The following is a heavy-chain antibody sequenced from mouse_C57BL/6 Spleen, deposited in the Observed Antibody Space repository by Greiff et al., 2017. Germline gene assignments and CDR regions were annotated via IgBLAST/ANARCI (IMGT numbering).Heavy chain of an antibody. J-gene: IGHJ4*01. Sequence: VLLQQPGTELVKPGASVKLSCKASGYTFTSYWMHWVKQRPGQGLEWIGNINPSNGGTNYNEQFKSKATLTVDKSSSPAYMQLSSLTYEDSAVYYCARDGKKEDAMDYWGQGTSVTVSS. CDR2: INPSNGGT. CDR3: ARDGKKEDAMDY. CDR1: GYTFTSYW. V-gene: IGHV1-53*01.